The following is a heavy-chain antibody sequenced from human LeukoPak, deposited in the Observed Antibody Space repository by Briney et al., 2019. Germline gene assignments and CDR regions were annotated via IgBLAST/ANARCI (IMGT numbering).Heavy chain of an antibody. J-gene: IGHJ4*02. D-gene: IGHD2-2*01. CDR1: GGSISSYY. V-gene: IGHV4-59*12. CDR2: IYYSGST. CDR3: ARLQPCSSTSCYVFDY. Sequence: SETLSLTCTVSGGSISSYYWSWIRQPPGKGLEWIGYIYYSGSTNYNPSLKSRVTISLDTSKNQFSLNLNSVTAADTAVYYCARLQPCSSTSCYVFDYWGQGTLVTVSS.